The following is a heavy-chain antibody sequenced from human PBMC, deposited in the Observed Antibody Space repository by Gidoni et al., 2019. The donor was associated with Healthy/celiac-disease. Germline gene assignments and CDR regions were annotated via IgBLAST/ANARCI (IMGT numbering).Heavy chain of an antibody. CDR2: INPNSGGT. CDR1: GYTFTGYY. D-gene: IGHD2-15*01. V-gene: IGHV1-2*02. Sequence: QVQLVQSGAEVTKPGASVKVSCKASGYTFTGYYMHWVRQAPGQGLEWMGWINPNSGGTNYAQKFQGRVTMTRDTSISTAYMELSRLRSDDTAVYYCARSLGYCSGGSCYDNNYWGQGTLVTVSS. CDR3: ARSLGYCSGGSCYDNNY. J-gene: IGHJ4*02.